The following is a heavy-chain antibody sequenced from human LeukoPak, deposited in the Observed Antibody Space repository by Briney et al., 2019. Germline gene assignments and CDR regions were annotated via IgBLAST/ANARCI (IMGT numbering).Heavy chain of an antibody. Sequence: PGGSLRLSCAASGFTFSSYSMNWVRQAPGKGLVWVSHIKSDGSSTNYADSVKGRFIISRDNAKNTVYLQMNSLRAEDTAVHYCVRDRAVAGTEDFFFDYWGQGTLVTVSS. CDR1: GFTFSSYS. CDR2: IKSDGSST. D-gene: IGHD6-19*01. V-gene: IGHV3-74*01. J-gene: IGHJ4*02. CDR3: VRDRAVAGTEDFFFDY.